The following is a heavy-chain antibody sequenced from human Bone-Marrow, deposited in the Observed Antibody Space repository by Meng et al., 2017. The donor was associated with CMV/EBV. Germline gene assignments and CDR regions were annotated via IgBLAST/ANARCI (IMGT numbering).Heavy chain of an antibody. CDR2: ISSSSSYI. CDR1: GFTFSSYS. V-gene: IGHV3-21*04. Sequence: GESLKISCAASGFTFSSYSMNWVRQAPGKGPEWVSSISSSSSYIYYADSVKGRFTISRDNSKNTLYLQMNSLRAEDTAVYYCAMYGYSSSWYVPWFDPWGQGTLVTVSS. J-gene: IGHJ5*02. D-gene: IGHD6-13*01. CDR3: AMYGYSSSWYVPWFDP.